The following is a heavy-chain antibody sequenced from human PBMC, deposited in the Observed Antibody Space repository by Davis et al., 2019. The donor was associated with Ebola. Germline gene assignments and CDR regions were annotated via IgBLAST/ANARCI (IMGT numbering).Heavy chain of an antibody. Sequence: GESLKISCAASGFTFSDYYMSWIRQAPGKGLEWVSYISSSSSYTNYADSVKGRFTISRDNAKNSLYLQMNSLRAEDTAVYYCARDGDVDTAMANYYYYYGMDVWGQGTTVTVSS. J-gene: IGHJ6*02. CDR3: ARDGDVDTAMANYYYYYGMDV. CDR2: ISSSSSYT. CDR1: GFTFSDYY. V-gene: IGHV3-11*06. D-gene: IGHD5-18*01.